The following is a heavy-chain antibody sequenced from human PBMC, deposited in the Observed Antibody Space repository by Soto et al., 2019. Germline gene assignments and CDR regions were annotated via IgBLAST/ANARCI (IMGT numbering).Heavy chain of an antibody. CDR1: GFTFSSYG. Sequence: QVQLVESGGGVVQPGRSLRLSCAASGFTFSSYGMHWVRQAPGKGLEWVAVIWYDGSNKYYADSVKGRFTISRDNSKNTLYLQMNSLRAEDTAVYYCARDNLEYRLYYNWFDPWGQGTLVTVSS. V-gene: IGHV3-33*01. CDR3: ARDNLEYRLYYNWFDP. CDR2: IWYDGSNK. J-gene: IGHJ5*02. D-gene: IGHD2-2*01.